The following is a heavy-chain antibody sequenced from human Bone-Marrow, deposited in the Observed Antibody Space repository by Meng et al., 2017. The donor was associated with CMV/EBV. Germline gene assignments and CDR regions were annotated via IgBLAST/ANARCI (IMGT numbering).Heavy chain of an antibody. CDR1: GYTFTSYD. CDR3: ARRGLAVLAYYGMDV. CDR2: MNPNSGNT. V-gene: IGHV1-8*01. J-gene: IGHJ6*02. D-gene: IGHD6-19*01. Sequence: ASVKVSCKASGYTFTSYDINWVRQATGQGLEWVGWMNPNSGNTGYAQKFQGRVTMTRNTSISTAYMELSSLRSEDTAVYYCARRGLAVLAYYGMDVWGQGTTVTVSS.